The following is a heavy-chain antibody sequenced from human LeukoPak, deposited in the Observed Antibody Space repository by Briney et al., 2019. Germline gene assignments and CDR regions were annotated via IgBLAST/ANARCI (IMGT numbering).Heavy chain of an antibody. V-gene: IGHV3-7*01. Sequence: PGGSLRLSCVASGFTFSSYWMSWVRQAPGKGLEWVANIKQDGSEKYYVDSVKGRFTISRDNAKNSLYLQMNSLRAEDTAVYYCARGNYDFWSGYYIHYWGQGTLVTVSS. D-gene: IGHD3-3*01. CDR3: ARGNYDFWSGYYIHY. CDR1: GFTFSSYW. CDR2: IKQDGSEK. J-gene: IGHJ4*02.